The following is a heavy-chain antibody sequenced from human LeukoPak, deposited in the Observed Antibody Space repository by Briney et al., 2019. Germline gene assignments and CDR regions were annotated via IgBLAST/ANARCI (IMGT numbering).Heavy chain of an antibody. CDR1: GFTFSSYG. D-gene: IGHD6-13*01. V-gene: IGHV3-30*18. Sequence: GGSLRLSCAASGFTFSSYGMHWVRQAPGKGLEWVVLISFDENNKYYADSVKGRFTISRDNSKNTLYLQMNSLRAEDTAVYYCAKDPVAAAGTGGGYFDYWGQGTLVTVSS. CDR2: ISFDENNK. CDR3: AKDPVAAAGTGGGYFDY. J-gene: IGHJ4*02.